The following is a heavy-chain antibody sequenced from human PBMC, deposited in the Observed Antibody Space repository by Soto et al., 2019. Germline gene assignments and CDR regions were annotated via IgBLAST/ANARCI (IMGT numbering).Heavy chain of an antibody. J-gene: IGHJ3*02. CDR1: GGSISGYY. V-gene: IGHV4-59*12. CDR2: IYYSGST. CDR3: ARDPYSGGMTRAFDI. D-gene: IGHD1-26*01. Sequence: LSLTCTVSGGSISGYYWSWIRQPPGKGLEWIGYIYYSGSTNYNPSLKSRVTISVDKSKNQFSLKLSSVTAADTAVYYCARDPYSGGMTRAFDIWGQGTMVTVSS.